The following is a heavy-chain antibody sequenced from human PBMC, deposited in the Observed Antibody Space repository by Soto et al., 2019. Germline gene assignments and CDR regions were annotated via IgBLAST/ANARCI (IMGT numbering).Heavy chain of an antibody. Sequence: SVKVSCKASGGTFSSYAISWVRQAPGQGLEWMGGIIPIFGTANYAQKFQGRVTITADESTSTAYMELSSLRSEDTAVYYCTSAAILTPYYYGMDVWGQGTTVTVSS. CDR3: TSAAILTPYYYGMDV. J-gene: IGHJ6*02. CDR1: GGTFSSYA. V-gene: IGHV1-69*13. D-gene: IGHD3-9*01. CDR2: IIPIFGTA.